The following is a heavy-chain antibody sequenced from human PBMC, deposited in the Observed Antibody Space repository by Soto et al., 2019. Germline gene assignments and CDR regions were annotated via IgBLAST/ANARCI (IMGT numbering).Heavy chain of an antibody. D-gene: IGHD3-22*01. Sequence: QVQLVQSGAEMQQPGASVRVSCKASGGTFSKYAFSWVRQAPGQGLEWLGGTIPMFGTPNYAQKLQGRVAISADESTATVYMELSSLRSDDTAVYFCARPLRDRNYYYGMAVWGQGTTVTVSS. CDR2: TIPMFGTP. V-gene: IGHV1-69*01. J-gene: IGHJ6*02. CDR1: GGTFSKYA. CDR3: ARPLRDRNYYYGMAV.